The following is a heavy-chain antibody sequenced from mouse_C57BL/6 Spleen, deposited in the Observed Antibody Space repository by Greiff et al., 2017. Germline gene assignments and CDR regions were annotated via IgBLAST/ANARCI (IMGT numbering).Heavy chain of an antibody. J-gene: IGHJ2*01. Sequence: SGAELVRPGASVTLFCKASGYTFTDYDMNWVKQTPVHGLEWIGSIDPGSGGTAFNQKFKGKDILTADKSSSAAYMELRSLTSEDSAVFSCTRSGNYWGQGTTLTVS. CDR2: IDPGSGGT. CDR3: TRSGNY. D-gene: IGHD3-1*01. CDR1: GYTFTDYD. V-gene: IGHV1-15*01.